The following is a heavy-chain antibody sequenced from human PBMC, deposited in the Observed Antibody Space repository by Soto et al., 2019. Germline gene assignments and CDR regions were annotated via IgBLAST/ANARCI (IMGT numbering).Heavy chain of an antibody. CDR3: ARESLPYGMDV. CDR1: GFTFSSYS. V-gene: IGHV3-21*01. J-gene: IGHJ6*02. CDR2: ISSSSSYI. Sequence: EVQLVESGGGLVKPGGSLRLSCAASGFTFSSYSMNWVRQAPGKGLEWVSSISSSSSYIYYAGSVKGRFTISRDNAKNSLYLQMNSLRAEDTAVYYCARESLPYGMDVWGQGTTVTVSS.